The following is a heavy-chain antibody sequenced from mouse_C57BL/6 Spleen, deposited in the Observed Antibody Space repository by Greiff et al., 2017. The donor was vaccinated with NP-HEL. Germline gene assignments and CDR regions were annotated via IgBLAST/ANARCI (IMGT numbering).Heavy chain of an antibody. CDR1: GYAFTNYL. V-gene: IGHV1-54*01. Sequence: LVESGAELVRPGTSVKVSCKASGYAFTNYLIEWVKQRPGQGLEWIGVINPGSGGPKYNEKFKGKATLTADKSSSTAYMQLSSLTSEDSAVYFCARENWPYAMDYWGQGTSVTVSS. D-gene: IGHD4-1*01. J-gene: IGHJ4*01. CDR3: ARENWPYAMDY. CDR2: INPGSGGP.